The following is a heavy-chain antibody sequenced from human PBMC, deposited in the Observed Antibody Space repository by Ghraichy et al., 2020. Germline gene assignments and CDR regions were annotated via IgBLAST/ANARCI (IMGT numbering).Heavy chain of an antibody. CDR2: IYSGGSA. CDR3: ARGGLYSYGFY. J-gene: IGHJ4*02. V-gene: IGHV3-66*01. D-gene: IGHD5-18*01. Sequence: LSLTCAASGFTVSSNYMSWVRQAPGKGLEWVSVIYSGGSAYYADSVKGRFTISRDNSKNTLYLQMNSLRAEDTAVYYCARGGLYSYGFYWGQGTLVTVSS. CDR1: GFTVSSNY.